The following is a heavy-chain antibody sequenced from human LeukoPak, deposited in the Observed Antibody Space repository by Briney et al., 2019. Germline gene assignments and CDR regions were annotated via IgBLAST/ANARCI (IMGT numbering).Heavy chain of an antibody. Sequence: PGGSLRLSCAVSGFTFSSYAMRWVRQAPGKGLEWVSAISGSGGSTYYADSVKGRFTISRDNSKNTLYLQMNSLRAEDTAVYYCAKHKAKVATIKSDAFDIWGQGTMVTVSS. CDR3: AKHKAKVATIKSDAFDI. J-gene: IGHJ3*02. V-gene: IGHV3-23*01. CDR1: GFTFSSYA. D-gene: IGHD5-12*01. CDR2: ISGSGGST.